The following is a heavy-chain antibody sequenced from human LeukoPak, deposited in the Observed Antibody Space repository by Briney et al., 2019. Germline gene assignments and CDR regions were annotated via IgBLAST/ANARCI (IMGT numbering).Heavy chain of an antibody. CDR1: GFTFSSYA. CDR3: ARAVSTIVATKDAFDI. D-gene: IGHD5-12*01. CDR2: IPYDGSNK. Sequence: GGSLRLSCAASGFTFSSYAMHWVCQAPGKGLEWVAVIPYDGSNKYYADSVKGRFTISRDNSKNTLYLQMNSLRAEDTAVYYCARAVSTIVATKDAFDIWGQGTMVTVSS. J-gene: IGHJ3*02. V-gene: IGHV3-30-3*01.